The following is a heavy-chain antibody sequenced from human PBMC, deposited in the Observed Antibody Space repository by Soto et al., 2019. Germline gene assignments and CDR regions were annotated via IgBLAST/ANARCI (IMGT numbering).Heavy chain of an antibody. CDR3: AGRYCTGGSCYRP. V-gene: IGHV4-34*01. CDR1: GGSFSGYY. D-gene: IGHD2-15*01. CDR2: INHDGIT. J-gene: IGHJ4*02. Sequence: SETLSLTCAVYGGSFSGYYWSWIRQPPGKGLEWIGEINHDGITNYNPSLKSRVTISLDTSKNQFSLKLTSVTAADTAVYYCAGRYCTGGSCYRPWGQGTLVTVSS.